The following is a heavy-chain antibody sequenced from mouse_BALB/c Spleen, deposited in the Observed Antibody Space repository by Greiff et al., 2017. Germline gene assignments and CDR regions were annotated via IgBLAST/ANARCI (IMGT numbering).Heavy chain of an antibody. CDR3: ARHVATSFDY. Sequence: EVMLVESGGDLVKPGGSLKLSCAASGFTFSSYAMSWVRQTPDKRLEWVATISSGGSYTYSPDSVKGRFTITRDNAKNTLYLQMSSLKSEDTAMYYCARHVATSFDYWGQGTTLTVSS. J-gene: IGHJ2*01. CDR1: GFTFSSYA. V-gene: IGHV5-6*01. D-gene: IGHD1-1*01. CDR2: ISSGGSYT.